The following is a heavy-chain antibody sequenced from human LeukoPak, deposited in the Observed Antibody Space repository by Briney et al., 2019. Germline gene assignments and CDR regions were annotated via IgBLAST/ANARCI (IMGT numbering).Heavy chain of an antibody. D-gene: IGHD6-6*01. V-gene: IGHV1-69*05. Sequence: GASVKVSCKASGYTFTSYGISWVRQAPGQGLEWMGGIIPIFGTANYAQKFQGRVTITTDESTSTAYMELSSLRSEDTAVYYCARDSKRRSSSSGPFDYWGQGTLVTVSS. CDR1: GYTFTSYG. CDR2: IIPIFGTA. J-gene: IGHJ4*02. CDR3: ARDSKRRSSSSGPFDY.